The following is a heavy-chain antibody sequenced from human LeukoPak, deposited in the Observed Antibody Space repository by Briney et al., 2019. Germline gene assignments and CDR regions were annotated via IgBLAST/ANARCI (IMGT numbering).Heavy chain of an antibody. D-gene: IGHD3-10*01. J-gene: IGHJ4*02. CDR2: ISSSGSTI. CDR1: GFTFSSYE. CDR3: ARDVVRGVMIN. Sequence: PGGSLRLSXAASGFTFSSYEMNWVRQAPGKGLEWVSYISSSGSTIYYADSVKGRFTISRDNAKNSLYLQMNSLRAEDTAVYYCARDVVRGVMINWGQGTLVTVSS. V-gene: IGHV3-48*03.